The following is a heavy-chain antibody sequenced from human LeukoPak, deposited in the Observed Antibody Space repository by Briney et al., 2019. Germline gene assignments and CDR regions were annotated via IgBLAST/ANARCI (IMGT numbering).Heavy chain of an antibody. J-gene: IGHJ6*02. CDR2: ISSSGSTI. D-gene: IGHD7-27*01. CDR3: TTDLTGDDYYYYGMDV. Sequence: GGSLRLSCAASGFTFSSYEMNWVRQAPGKGLEWVSYISSSGSTIYYADSVKGRFTISRDNAKNSLYPQMNSLKTEDTAVYYCTTDLTGDDYYYYGMDVWGQGTTVTVSS. V-gene: IGHV3-48*03. CDR1: GFTFSSYE.